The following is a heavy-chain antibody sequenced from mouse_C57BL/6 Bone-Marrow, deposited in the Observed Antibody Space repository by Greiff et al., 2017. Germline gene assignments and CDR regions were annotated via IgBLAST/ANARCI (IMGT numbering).Heavy chain of an antibody. J-gene: IGHJ2*01. Sequence: QVQLQQPGAELVKPGASVKLSCKASGYTFTNYWMHWVKQRPGQGLEWIGMMHPNGGSPDYNEKFKSEATLSVDKSSKTAYMELSSLTSEDSAVYYCARDSFDYWGQGTTLTVSS. CDR1: GYTFTNYW. CDR2: MHPNGGSP. V-gene: IGHV1-64*01. CDR3: ARDSFDY.